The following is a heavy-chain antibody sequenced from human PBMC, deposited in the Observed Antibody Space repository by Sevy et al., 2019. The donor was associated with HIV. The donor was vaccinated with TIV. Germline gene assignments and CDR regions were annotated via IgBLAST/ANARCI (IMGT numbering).Heavy chain of an antibody. J-gene: IGHJ6*03. CDR3: AKVPAGGTTLYYYYYTDV. D-gene: IGHD1-7*01. Sequence: GGSLRLSCPASGFTFGSYGMHWVRQAPGKGLEWVAFIRYGGSNKYYADSVKGRFTISRDNSKNTLYLQMNSLRAEDTAVYYCAKVPAGGTTLYYYYYTDVWGKGTTVTVSS. CDR2: IRYGGSNK. CDR1: GFTFGSYG. V-gene: IGHV3-30*02.